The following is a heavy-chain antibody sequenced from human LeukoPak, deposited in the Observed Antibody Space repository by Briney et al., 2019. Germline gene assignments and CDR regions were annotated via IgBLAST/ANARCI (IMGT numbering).Heavy chain of an antibody. CDR3: TSQIAAAGTLMIH. CDR2: IYSGGST. Sequence: GGSLRLSCAASGFTVSSNYMSWVRQAPGKGLEWVSVIYSGGSTYYADSVKGRFTISRDNAKNSLYLQMNSLKTEDTAVYYCTSQIAAAGTLMIHWGQGTLVTVPS. D-gene: IGHD6-13*01. V-gene: IGHV3-66*04. CDR1: GFTVSSNY. J-gene: IGHJ4*02.